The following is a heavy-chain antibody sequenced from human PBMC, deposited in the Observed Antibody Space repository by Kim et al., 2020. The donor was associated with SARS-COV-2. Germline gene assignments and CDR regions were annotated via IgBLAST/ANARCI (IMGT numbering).Heavy chain of an antibody. CDR2: INPENGDT. Sequence: ASVKVSCKASGYPFNEYFLHWMRQAPGQRFEWIGWINPENGDTRSAQNFQGRVTLTRDTSISTVYMDLSSLRSDDTAIYFCARGPSSGAFDHWGQGTPVTVSS. D-gene: IGHD1-26*01. CDR1: GYPFNEYF. CDR3: ARGPSSGAFDH. V-gene: IGHV1-2*02. J-gene: IGHJ4*02.